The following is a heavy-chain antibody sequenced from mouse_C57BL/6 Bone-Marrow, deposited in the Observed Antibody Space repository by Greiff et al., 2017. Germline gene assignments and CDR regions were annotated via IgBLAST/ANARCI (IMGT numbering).Heavy chain of an antibody. D-gene: IGHD1-1*01. CDR1: GYTFTDYE. Sequence: QVQLQQSGAELVRPGASVTLSCKASGYTFTDYEMHWVKQTPVHGLEWIGAIDPETGGTAYNQKFKGKAILTADKSSSTAYMELRSLTSEDSAVYYCTRRDYGSLWYFDVWGTGTTVTVSS. V-gene: IGHV1-15*01. CDR3: TRRDYGSLWYFDV. CDR2: IDPETGGT. J-gene: IGHJ1*03.